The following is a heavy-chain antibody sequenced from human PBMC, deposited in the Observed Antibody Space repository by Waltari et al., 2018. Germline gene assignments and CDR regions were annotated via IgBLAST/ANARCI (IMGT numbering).Heavy chain of an antibody. CDR3: ARGRDVFANFDYNWFDP. D-gene: IGHD2-21*01. J-gene: IGHJ5*02. CDR2: VKPKTGAT. CDR1: GYTFINYE. Sequence: QVQLVQSGAEVLKPGASVKVSCQASGYTFINYEINWVRQAAGQGLEWRGWVKPKTGATAYAQKFQGRITMTWDTSISTAYMELTNLRSDDTAVLYCARGRDVFANFDYNWFDPWGQGTLVTVSS. V-gene: IGHV1-8*02.